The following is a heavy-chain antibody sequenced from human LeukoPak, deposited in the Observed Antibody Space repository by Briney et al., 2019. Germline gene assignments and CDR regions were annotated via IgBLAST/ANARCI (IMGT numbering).Heavy chain of an antibody. CDR3: ARGPGIAVAGSYWFDP. CDR1: GGSFSGYY. CDR2: INHSGST. J-gene: IGHJ5*02. D-gene: IGHD6-19*01. Sequence: SETLSLTCAVYGGSFSGYYWSWLRQPPGKGLEWVGEINHSGSTSYNPSLKRRVTISVDTSKNQFSLKLSSVTAADTAVYYCARGPGIAVAGSYWFDPWGQGTLVTVSS. V-gene: IGHV4-34*01.